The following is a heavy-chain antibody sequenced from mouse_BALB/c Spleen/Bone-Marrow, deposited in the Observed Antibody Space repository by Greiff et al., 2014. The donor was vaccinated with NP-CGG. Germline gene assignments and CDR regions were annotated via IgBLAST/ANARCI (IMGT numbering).Heavy chain of an antibody. CDR1: GFTFRSYD. V-gene: IGHV1S56*01. CDR2: IYPGDGST. J-gene: IGHJ3*01. D-gene: IGHD3-2*01. Sequence: QVQLQQSGPELVKPGALVKISCKASGFTFRSYDINWVKQRPGQGLEWIGWIYPGDGSTKYNGKFKGKATLTADKSSSTAYMQLSSLTSDNSAVYLCARSGDSSGYGFAYWGQGTLVTVSA. CDR3: ARSGDSSGYGFAY.